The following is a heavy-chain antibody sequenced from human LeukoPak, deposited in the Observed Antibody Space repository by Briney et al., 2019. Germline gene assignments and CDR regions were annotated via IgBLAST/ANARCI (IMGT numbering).Heavy chain of an antibody. D-gene: IGHD3-3*01. V-gene: IGHV4-61*02. Sequence: SQTLSLTCAVSGGSISSGGYSWSWIRQPPGKGLEWIGRIYTSGSTNYNPSLKSRVTMSVDTSKNQFSLKLSPVTAADTAVYYCARDYVLRFLEWPEGFDPWGQGTLVTVSS. CDR3: ARDYVLRFLEWPEGFDP. CDR2: IYTSGST. CDR1: GGSISSGGYS. J-gene: IGHJ5*02.